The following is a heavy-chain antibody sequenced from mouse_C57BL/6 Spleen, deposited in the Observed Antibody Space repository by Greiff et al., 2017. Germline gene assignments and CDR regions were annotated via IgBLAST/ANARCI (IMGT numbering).Heavy chain of an antibody. CDR2: ISGGGGNT. V-gene: IGHV5-9*01. Sequence: EVQGVESGGGLVKPGGSLKLSCAASGFTFSSYTMSWVRQTPEKRLEWVATISGGGGNTYYPDSVKGRFTISRDNAKNTLYLQLSSLRSEDTALYYCERHPTTVVGGYYFDYWGQGTTLTVSS. J-gene: IGHJ2*01. CDR1: GFTFSSYT. CDR3: ERHPTTVVGGYYFDY. D-gene: IGHD1-1*01.